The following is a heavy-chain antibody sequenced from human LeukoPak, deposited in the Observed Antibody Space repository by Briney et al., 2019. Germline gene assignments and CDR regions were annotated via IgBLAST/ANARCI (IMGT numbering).Heavy chain of an antibody. Sequence: GGSLRLSCAASGFTFSMYKMNWVRQAPGKGLEWVSHINSGSSSIYYADSVKGRFTISRDNAKNSLYLQMTSLRVEDTAVYYCARRGDAPMVGDYWGQGTLVAVSS. CDR1: GFTFSMYK. J-gene: IGHJ4*02. D-gene: IGHD5-18*01. V-gene: IGHV3-48*01. CDR3: ARRGDAPMVGDY. CDR2: INSGSSSI.